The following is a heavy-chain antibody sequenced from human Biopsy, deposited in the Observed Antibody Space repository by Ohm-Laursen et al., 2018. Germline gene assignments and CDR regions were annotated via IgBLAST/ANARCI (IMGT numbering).Heavy chain of an antibody. V-gene: IGHV3-21*01. CDR3: ARWYGDLFYYYNGMDV. J-gene: IGHJ6*02. Sequence: SLRLSCAASGFSFSTYGIYWVRQAPGKGLEWVSSITSRTSSTYYADSVKGRVTISRDNANNSVSLQMNNLRVDDTAVYYCARWYGDLFYYYNGMDVWGQGTTVTVSS. CDR2: ITSRTSST. CDR1: GFSFSTYG. D-gene: IGHD3-10*01.